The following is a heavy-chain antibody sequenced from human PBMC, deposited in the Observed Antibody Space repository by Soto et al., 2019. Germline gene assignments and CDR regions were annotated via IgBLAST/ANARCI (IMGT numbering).Heavy chain of an antibody. CDR3: ARVRYSSSWYGLYYYGMDV. CDR2: IIPIFGTA. D-gene: IGHD6-13*01. Sequence: QVQLVQSGAEVKKPGSSVKVSCKASGGTFSSYAISWVRQAPGQGLEWMGGIIPIFGTANYAQKFQGRVTITADKSTSTAYMELSSLRSDDTAVYYCARVRYSSSWYGLYYYGMDVWGQGTTVTVSS. CDR1: GGTFSSYA. J-gene: IGHJ6*02. V-gene: IGHV1-69*06.